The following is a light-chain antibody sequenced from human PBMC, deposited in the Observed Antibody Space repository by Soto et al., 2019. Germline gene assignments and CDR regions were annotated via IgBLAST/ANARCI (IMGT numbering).Light chain of an antibody. Sequence: QSALTQPASVSGSPGQSITISCTGTSSDVGGYNYVSWYQQHPGKAPKLILYEVNKRPSGVPDRFSGSKSGNTASLTVSGLQAEDEADYYCSSYAGSSNVFGTGTKVTVL. V-gene: IGLV2-8*01. J-gene: IGLJ1*01. CDR2: EVN. CDR1: SSDVGGYNY. CDR3: SSYAGSSNV.